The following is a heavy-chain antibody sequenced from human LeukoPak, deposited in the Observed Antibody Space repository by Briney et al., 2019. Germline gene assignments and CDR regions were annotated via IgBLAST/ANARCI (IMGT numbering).Heavy chain of an antibody. D-gene: IGHD5-18*01. CDR2: IIPIFGTA. V-gene: IGHV1-69*01. CDR3: ARGGPQRRDTAAY. J-gene: IGHJ4*02. Sequence: SVKVSCKASGGTFISYAISWVRQAPGQGLEWMGGIIPIFGTANYAQKFQGRVTITADESTSTAYMELSSLRSEDTAVYYCARGGPQRRDTAAYWGQGTLVTVSS. CDR1: GGTFISYA.